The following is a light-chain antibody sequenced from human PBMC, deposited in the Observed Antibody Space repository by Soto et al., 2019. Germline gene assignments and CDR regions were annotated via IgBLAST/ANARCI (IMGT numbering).Light chain of an antibody. CDR3: QSFDSSLSAWV. CDR2: GDS. CDR1: SSNIGAPYG. V-gene: IGLV1-40*01. J-gene: IGLJ3*02. Sequence: QSVLTQPPSVSGAPGQRVTISCTGSSSNIGAPYGVHWYRQLPGIAPKLLIYGDSNRPSGVPDRFSGSKSGPSASLAITGLQAEDEADYYCQSFDSSLSAWVFGGGTQLTVL.